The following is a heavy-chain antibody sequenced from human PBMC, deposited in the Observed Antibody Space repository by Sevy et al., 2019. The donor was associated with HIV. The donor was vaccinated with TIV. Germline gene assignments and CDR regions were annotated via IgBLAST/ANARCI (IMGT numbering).Heavy chain of an antibody. J-gene: IGHJ6*02. V-gene: IGHV3-23*01. CDR2: ISGSGGST. D-gene: IGHD6-6*01. CDR1: RFTFSSYA. Sequence: GGSLRLSCAASRFTFSSYAMSWVRQAPGKGLEWVSAISGSGGSTYYADSVKGRFTISRDNSKNTLYLQMNSLRAEDTAVYYCAKSIGSYYYYGMDVWGHGTTVTVSS. CDR3: AKSIGSYYYYGMDV.